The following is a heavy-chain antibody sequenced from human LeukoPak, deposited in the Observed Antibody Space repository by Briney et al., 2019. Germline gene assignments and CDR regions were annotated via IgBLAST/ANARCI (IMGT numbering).Heavy chain of an antibody. V-gene: IGHV3-23*01. J-gene: IGHJ4*02. Sequence: GGSLRLSCAASGFTFSSSAMSWVRQVPGKGLEWVSVIGGSNGITFYVGSVKGRFTISRDNSKDTLYLQMNSLRAEDTAVYYCARNENSGWGYFDYWGQGTLVTVSS. CDR3: ARNENSGWGYFDY. D-gene: IGHD5-12*01. CDR2: IGGSNGIT. CDR1: GFTFSSSA.